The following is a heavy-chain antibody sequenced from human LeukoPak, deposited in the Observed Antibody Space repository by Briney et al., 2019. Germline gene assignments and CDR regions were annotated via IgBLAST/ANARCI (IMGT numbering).Heavy chain of an antibody. CDR2: INWNGGRT. Sequence: GGSLRLSCAASGFTFSSYEMNWVRQAPGKGLEWVSSINWNGGRTGYVDSMKGRVTISRDNAKNSLYLQMNSLRAEDTALYYCARGGYSYSFDSWGQGTLVTVSS. CDR1: GFTFSSYE. J-gene: IGHJ4*01. D-gene: IGHD5-18*01. CDR3: ARGGYSYSFDS. V-gene: IGHV3-20*04.